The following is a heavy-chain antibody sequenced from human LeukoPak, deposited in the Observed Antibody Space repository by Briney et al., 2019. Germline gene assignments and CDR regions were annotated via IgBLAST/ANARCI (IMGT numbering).Heavy chain of an antibody. CDR3: AKVFTKE. V-gene: IGHV3-23*01. J-gene: IGHJ4*02. CDR2: ISSSGDSA. Sequence: GGSLRLSCAASGFTFSNAWTSWVRQAPGKGLEWVSGISSSGDSAYYADSVKGRFTISRDNSKSTLFLQMNSLRAEDTALYYCAKVFTKEWGQGTLVTVSS. D-gene: IGHD1-1*01. CDR1: GFTFSNAW.